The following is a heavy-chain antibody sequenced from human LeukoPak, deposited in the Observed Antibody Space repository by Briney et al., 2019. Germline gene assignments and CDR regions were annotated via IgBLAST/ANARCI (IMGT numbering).Heavy chain of an antibody. CDR3: ARGWWFGTNFDY. Sequence: PSETLSLTCTVSGGSITDHFWSWVRRSPGKGLEWIGFMHHSGSANSNPSLRSRVTISMDTSKNQFSLKMASVTAADTAVYYCARGWWFGTNFDYWGQGTLVTVSS. CDR1: GGSITDHF. J-gene: IGHJ4*02. V-gene: IGHV4-59*11. D-gene: IGHD3-10*01. CDR2: MHHSGSA.